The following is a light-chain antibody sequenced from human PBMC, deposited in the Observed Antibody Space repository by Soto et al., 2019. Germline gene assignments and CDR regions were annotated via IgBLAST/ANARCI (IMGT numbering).Light chain of an antibody. Sequence: QSVLTQPPSASGSPGQSVTISCTGTSSDVGGLNYVSWYQHHPGNAPKVIIYEVSNRPSGVSDRFSGSKSDNTASLTISGLQTEDEADYYCSSFTISSTWVFGGGTKLTVL. CDR1: SSDVGGLNY. J-gene: IGLJ3*02. CDR2: EVS. V-gene: IGLV2-14*01. CDR3: SSFTISSTWV.